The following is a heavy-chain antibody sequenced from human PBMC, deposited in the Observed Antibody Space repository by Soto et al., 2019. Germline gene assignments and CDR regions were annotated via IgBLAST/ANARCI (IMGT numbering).Heavy chain of an antibody. V-gene: IGHV3-48*01. CDR1: GFTFSSYS. D-gene: IGHD6-19*01. Sequence: SLRLSCAASGFTFSSYSMNWVRQAPGKGLEWVSYISSGSSTIYYADSVKGRFTISRDNAQNSLYLQMNSLRAEDTAVYYCAKTYSSGRGAFDFRGQGTTVT. J-gene: IGHJ3*01. CDR2: ISSGSSTI. CDR3: AKTYSSGRGAFDF.